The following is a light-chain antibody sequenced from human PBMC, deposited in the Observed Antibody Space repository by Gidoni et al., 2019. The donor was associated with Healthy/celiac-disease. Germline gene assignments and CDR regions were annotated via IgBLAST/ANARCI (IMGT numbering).Light chain of an antibody. Sequence: NFMLTQPHSVSESPGKTVTISGTGSSGSIASNYVQWYQQRPGSAPTTVIYEDNQRPSGVPDRFSGSIDSSPNSASLTISGLKTEDEADYYCQSYDSSNRAVVFGGGTKLTVL. J-gene: IGLJ2*01. CDR3: QSYDSSNRAVV. CDR1: SGSIASNY. CDR2: EDN. V-gene: IGLV6-57*02.